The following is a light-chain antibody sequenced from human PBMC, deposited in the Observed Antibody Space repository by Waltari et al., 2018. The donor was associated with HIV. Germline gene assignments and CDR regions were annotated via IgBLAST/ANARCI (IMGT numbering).Light chain of an antibody. CDR1: SSDVGSYNL. Sequence: QSALTQPASVSGSPGQSITISCTGTSSDVGSYNLVSWYQQHPGKAPKLMIYEVRKRPLAVLHRFSGSKAGNTASLAISGLQAEDEAEYYCGSYAGSSTYVFGTGTKVTVL. V-gene: IGLV2-23*02. J-gene: IGLJ1*01. CDR3: GSYAGSSTYV. CDR2: EVR.